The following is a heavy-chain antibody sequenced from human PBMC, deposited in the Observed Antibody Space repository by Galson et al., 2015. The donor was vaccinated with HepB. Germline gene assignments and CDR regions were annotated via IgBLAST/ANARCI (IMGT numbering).Heavy chain of an antibody. D-gene: IGHD3-22*01. V-gene: IGHV3-48*02. Sequence: SLRLSCAASGFTFSSYRMNWVRQAPGKGLEWVSYISSSSSTIYYADSVKGRFTISRDNAKNSLYLQMNSLGDEDTAVYYCAREAMYYYDSNLDYWGQGTLVTVSS. CDR1: GFTFSSYR. J-gene: IGHJ4*02. CDR2: ISSSSSTI. CDR3: AREAMYYYDSNLDY.